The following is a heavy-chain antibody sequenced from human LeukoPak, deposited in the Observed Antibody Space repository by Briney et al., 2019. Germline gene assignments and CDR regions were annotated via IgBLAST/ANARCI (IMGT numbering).Heavy chain of an antibody. Sequence: PGGSLRLSCAASGFTFSSYAMHWVRQAPGKGLEWVAVISYDGSNKYYADSVKGRFTISRDNSKNTLYLQVNSLGAEDTAVYYCARGWKGIAAAGYFQHWGQGTLVTVSS. D-gene: IGHD6-13*01. CDR3: ARGWKGIAAAGYFQH. J-gene: IGHJ1*01. CDR1: GFTFSSYA. CDR2: ISYDGSNK. V-gene: IGHV3-30-3*01.